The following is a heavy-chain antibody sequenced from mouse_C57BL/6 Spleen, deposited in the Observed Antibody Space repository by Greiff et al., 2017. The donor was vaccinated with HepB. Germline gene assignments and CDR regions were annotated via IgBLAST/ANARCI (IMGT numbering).Heavy chain of an antibody. Sequence: VQLVESGPGLVQPSQSLSITCTVSGFSLTSYGVHWVRQSPGKGLEWLGVIWSGGSTDYNAAFISRLSISKDNSKSQVSFKMNSLQADDTAIYYCARMVYWYFDVWGTGTTVTVSS. J-gene: IGHJ1*03. CDR2: IWSGGST. CDR3: ARMVYWYFDV. V-gene: IGHV2-2*01. CDR1: GFSLTSYG.